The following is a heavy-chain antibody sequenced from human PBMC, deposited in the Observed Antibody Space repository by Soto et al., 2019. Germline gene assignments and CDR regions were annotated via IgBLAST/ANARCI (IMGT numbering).Heavy chain of an antibody. D-gene: IGHD2-2*01. J-gene: IGHJ6*01. CDR1: GFTFSRHA. CDR2: ISGSGDTT. Sequence: GGSLRLSCAASGFTFSRHAMSWVRQAPWKGLEWVSGISGSGDTTYDADSVKGRFTISRDNSKNTLYLQMNSLRAADTAMYLCARGWDLVRDDYHCYVIAVRAQGSTVTVSS. CDR3: ARGWDLVRDDYHCYVIAV. V-gene: IGHV3-23*01.